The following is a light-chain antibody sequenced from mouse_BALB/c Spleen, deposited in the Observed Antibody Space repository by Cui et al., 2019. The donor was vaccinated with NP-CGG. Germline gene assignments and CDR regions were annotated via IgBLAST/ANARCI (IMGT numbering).Light chain of an antibody. Sequence: QAVVTQESALTTSPGKTVTLTCRSSTGAVTTSNYANCVQEKPDHLFTGLIGGTNNRAPGVPARFSGSLIGDKAALTITVAQTEDEAIYFCALWYSNHWVFGGGTKLTVL. J-gene: IGLJ1*01. V-gene: IGLV1*01. CDR2: GTN. CDR3: ALWYSNHWV. CDR1: TGAVTTSNY.